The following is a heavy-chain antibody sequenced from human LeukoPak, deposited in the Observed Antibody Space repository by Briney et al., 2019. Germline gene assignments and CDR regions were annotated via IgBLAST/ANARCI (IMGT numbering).Heavy chain of an antibody. CDR2: MDPNSGNT. D-gene: IGHD6-19*01. Sequence: ASVKVSCKASGYTFTSYDINWVRQATGQGLEWMGWMDPNSGNTGYAQKFQGRVTITRNTSISTAYMEVSSLRYEDTAVYYCARRAVDNSYYYYMDVWGKGTTVTVSS. V-gene: IGHV1-8*01. CDR3: ARRAVDNSYYYYMDV. CDR1: GYTFTSYD. J-gene: IGHJ6*03.